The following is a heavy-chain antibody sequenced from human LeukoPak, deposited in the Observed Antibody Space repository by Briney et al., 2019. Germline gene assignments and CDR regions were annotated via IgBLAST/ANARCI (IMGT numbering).Heavy chain of an antibody. CDR2: IRSKAYGRTT. CDR3: TSSRYYDILPDFDY. Sequence: GGSLRLSCTASGFTFGDYAMSWVRQAPGKGLEWVGFIRSKAYGRTTEYAASVKGRFTISRDDSKSIAYLQMNSLKTEDTAVYYCTSSRYYDILPDFDYWGQGTLVTVSS. J-gene: IGHJ4*02. CDR1: GFTFGDYA. V-gene: IGHV3-49*04. D-gene: IGHD3-9*01.